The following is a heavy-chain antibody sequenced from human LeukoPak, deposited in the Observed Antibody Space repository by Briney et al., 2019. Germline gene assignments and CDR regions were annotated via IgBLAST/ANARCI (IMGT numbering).Heavy chain of an antibody. CDR2: ISSSSSTI. D-gene: IGHD4-17*01. J-gene: IGHJ4*02. Sequence: GGSLRLSCAASGFTFSSYSMNWVRQAPGKGLEWVSYISSSSSTIYYADSVKGRFTISRDNAKNSLYLQMNSLRAEDTAVYYCAKRGGRSYGDYPVDYWGQGTLVTVSS. CDR3: AKRGGRSYGDYPVDY. V-gene: IGHV3-48*01. CDR1: GFTFSSYS.